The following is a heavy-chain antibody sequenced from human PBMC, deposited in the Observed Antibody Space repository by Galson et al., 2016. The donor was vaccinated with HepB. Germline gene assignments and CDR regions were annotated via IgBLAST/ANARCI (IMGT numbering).Heavy chain of an antibody. CDR2: VYTDATT. V-gene: IGHV3-53*01. J-gene: IGHJ4*02. CDR1: GVTINDNY. D-gene: IGHD2/OR15-2a*01. Sequence: SLRLSCAVSGVTINDNYVAWVRQPPGKGLEWVSVVYTDATTSYANSIKGRFTISRDLPKNTVYLQMNNLRVDDTAVYYLASGPLSLDFWGQGTLVTVSS. CDR3: ASGPLSLDF.